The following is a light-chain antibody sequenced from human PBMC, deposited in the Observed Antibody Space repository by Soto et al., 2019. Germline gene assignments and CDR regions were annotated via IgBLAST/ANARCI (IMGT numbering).Light chain of an antibody. V-gene: IGLV2-14*01. CDR3: TSYTTSSTWV. J-gene: IGLJ3*02. Sequence: QSALTQPASVSGSPGQSITISCTGTSSDVASYNYVSWYQHHPGKAPKLMIYEVNNRPSGVSNRFSGSKSGNTASLTISGLQAEDEADYYCTSYTTSSTWVFGGGNKLTVL. CDR2: EVN. CDR1: SSDVASYNY.